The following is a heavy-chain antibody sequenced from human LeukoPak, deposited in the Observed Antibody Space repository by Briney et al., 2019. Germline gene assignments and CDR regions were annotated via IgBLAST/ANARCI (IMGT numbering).Heavy chain of an antibody. CDR1: GFTFSSYA. CDR2: ISGSGGST. V-gene: IGHV3-23*01. Sequence: GGSLRLSCAASGFTFSSYAMSWVRQAPGKGLERVSAISGSGGSTYYADSVKGRFTISRDNAKNILFLQMNSLRAEDTAVYYCVRGGGCSGSPMRYGTDVWGQGTTVTVSS. D-gene: IGHD6-19*01. J-gene: IGHJ6*02. CDR3: VRGGGCSGSPMRYGTDV.